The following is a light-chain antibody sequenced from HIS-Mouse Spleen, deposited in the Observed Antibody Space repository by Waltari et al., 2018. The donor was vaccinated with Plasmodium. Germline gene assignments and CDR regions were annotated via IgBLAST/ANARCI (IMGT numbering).Light chain of an antibody. CDR2: QDT. CDR3: QAWDSSTVV. J-gene: IGLJ2*01. Sequence: SYELTQPPSVSVSPGQTASITCSGDKLGDKYACWYQQKPGQSPLLVIYQDTKRPSGIPERVSGSNSGNTATLTISGTQAMDEADYYCQAWDSSTVVFGGGTKLTVL. V-gene: IGLV3-1*01. CDR1: KLGDKY.